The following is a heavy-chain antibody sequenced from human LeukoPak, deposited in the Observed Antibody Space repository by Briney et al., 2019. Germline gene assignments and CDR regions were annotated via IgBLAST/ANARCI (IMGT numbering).Heavy chain of an antibody. CDR3: ARARGEDVTNWFDP. J-gene: IGHJ5*02. V-gene: IGHV3-21*01. CDR1: GFTFSSYS. D-gene: IGHD3-10*01. CDR2: ISSSSSYI. Sequence: GGSLRLSCAASGFTFSSYSMTWVRQAPGKGLEWVSSISSSSSYIYYADSVKGRFTISRDNAKNSLYLQMNSLRAEDTAVYYCARARGEDVTNWFDPWGQGTLVTVSS.